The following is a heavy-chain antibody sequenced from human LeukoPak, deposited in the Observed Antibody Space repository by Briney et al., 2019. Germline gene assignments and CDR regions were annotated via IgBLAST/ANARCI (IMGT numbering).Heavy chain of an antibody. Sequence: GGSLRLSCAASGFTFSSYEMNWVRQAPGKGLEWVSYISSSGSTIYYADSVKGRFTISRDNAKNSLYLQMNSLRAEDTAVYYCARDRYYYDSSGPAWDWGQGTLVTVSS. J-gene: IGHJ4*02. CDR1: GFTFSSYE. CDR2: ISSSGSTI. CDR3: ARDRYYYDSSGPAWD. V-gene: IGHV3-48*03. D-gene: IGHD3-22*01.